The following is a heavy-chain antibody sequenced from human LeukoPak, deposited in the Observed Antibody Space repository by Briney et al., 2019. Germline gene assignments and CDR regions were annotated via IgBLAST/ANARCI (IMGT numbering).Heavy chain of an antibody. Sequence: GGSLRLSCAASGFTFSSYAMHWVRQAPGKGLEWVAVISYDGSNKYYADSVKGRFTFSRDNSKNTLYLQMNSLRAEDTAVYYCARDTGTYWGQGTLVTVSS. D-gene: IGHD1-1*01. CDR2: ISYDGSNK. CDR3: ARDTGTY. V-gene: IGHV3-30-3*01. CDR1: GFTFSSYA. J-gene: IGHJ4*02.